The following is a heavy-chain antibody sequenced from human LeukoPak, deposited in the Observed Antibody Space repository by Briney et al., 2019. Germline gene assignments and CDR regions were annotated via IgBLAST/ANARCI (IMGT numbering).Heavy chain of an antibody. CDR3: GRYYGSGSYLNYGMDV. CDR2: ISGSGGSA. D-gene: IGHD3-10*01. CDR1: GFTFSSYS. Sequence: GGSLRLSCAASGFTFSSYSMSWVRQAPGKGLEWVSAISGSGGSAYYADSVKGRFIISRDNSKNTLYLQMNSLRAEDTAVYYCGRYYGSGSYLNYGMDVWGQGTTVTVSS. V-gene: IGHV3-23*01. J-gene: IGHJ6*02.